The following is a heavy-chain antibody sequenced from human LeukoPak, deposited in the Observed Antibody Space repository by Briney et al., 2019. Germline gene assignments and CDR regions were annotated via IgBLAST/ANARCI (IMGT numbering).Heavy chain of an antibody. CDR3: AKGNRWFFDY. D-gene: IGHD2-15*01. J-gene: IGHJ4*02. V-gene: IGHV3-30*02. Sequence: PGGSLRLSCAASGFTFTSYGMHWVRQAPGKGLEWVAFMQYDGRNEYYADSVKGRLTTSRDISENTLYLQMDSLRPEDTAVYYCAKGNRWFFDYWGQGTLVTVSS. CDR1: GFTFTSYG. CDR2: MQYDGRNE.